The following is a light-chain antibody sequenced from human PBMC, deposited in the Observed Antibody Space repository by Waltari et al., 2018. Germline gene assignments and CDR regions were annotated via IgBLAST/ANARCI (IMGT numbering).Light chain of an antibody. CDR1: QSFLYSSNNKNY. Sequence: DIVMTQSPDSLAVSLGERATINCKSSQSFLYSSNNKNYLAWYQQKPGQPAKLLVYWASTRASGVPDRFSGSGSGTDFTLTISSLQAEDVAVYYCQQYYSTLWTFGQGTKVEIK. CDR3: QQYYSTLWT. V-gene: IGKV4-1*01. CDR2: WAS. J-gene: IGKJ1*01.